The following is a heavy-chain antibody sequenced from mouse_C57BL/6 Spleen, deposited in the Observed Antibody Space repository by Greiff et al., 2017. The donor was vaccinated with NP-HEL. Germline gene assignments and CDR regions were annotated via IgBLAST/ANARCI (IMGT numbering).Heavy chain of an antibody. CDR3: AREGTTVVAPSFDY. CDR1: GYSITSGYY. J-gene: IGHJ2*01. V-gene: IGHV3-6*01. Sequence: EVQLQQSGPGLVKPSQSLSLTCSVTGYSITSGYYWNWIRQFPGNKLEWMGYISYDGSNNYNPSLKNRISITRDTSKNQFFLKLNSVTTEDTATYYCAREGTTVVAPSFDYWGQGTTLTVSS. CDR2: ISYDGSN. D-gene: IGHD1-1*01.